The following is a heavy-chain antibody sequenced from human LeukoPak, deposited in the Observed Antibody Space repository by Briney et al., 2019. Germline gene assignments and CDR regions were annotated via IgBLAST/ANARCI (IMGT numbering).Heavy chain of an antibody. D-gene: IGHD2-2*01. CDR3: ASGNSSTSVDY. Sequence: LTGGSLRLSCAASGFTFSSYGMHWVRQAPGKGLEWVAVISYDGSNKYYADSVKGRFTISRDNSKNTLYLQMNSLRAEDTAVYYCASGNSSTSVDYWGQGTLVTVSS. CDR1: GFTFSSYG. V-gene: IGHV3-30*19. CDR2: ISYDGSNK. J-gene: IGHJ4*02.